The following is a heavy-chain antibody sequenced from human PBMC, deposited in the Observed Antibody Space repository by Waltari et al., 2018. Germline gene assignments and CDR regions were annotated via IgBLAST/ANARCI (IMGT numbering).Heavy chain of an antibody. CDR2: VSHSGST. V-gene: IGHV4-38-2*01. D-gene: IGHD6-19*01. J-gene: IGHJ3*02. Sequence: QACLRQSVTGQVKPSETPSLARAVPVGSIRGGCYGGWIRQPLGKGLEWIGSVSHSGSTYYNPSLKSRVTISIRRSKHQFSLALRSVTAADTAVYFCASDLGGTAVATDAFDIWGQGTMVIVSS. CDR1: VGSIRGGCY. CDR3: ASDLGGTAVATDAFDI.